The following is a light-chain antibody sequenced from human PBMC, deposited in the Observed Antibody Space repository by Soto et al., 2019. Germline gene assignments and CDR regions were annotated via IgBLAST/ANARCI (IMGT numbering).Light chain of an antibody. CDR3: QQSYSTPLT. V-gene: IGKV1-39*01. J-gene: IGKJ4*01. Sequence: DIQMTQSPSSVSASVGDRVTITCRASQSISNYLNWYQQKPGKAPKLLIYAASSLQSGVPSRFSGSGSGTDSTLTISSLQPEDFATYYCQQSYSTPLTFGGGTKVDIK. CDR2: AAS. CDR1: QSISNY.